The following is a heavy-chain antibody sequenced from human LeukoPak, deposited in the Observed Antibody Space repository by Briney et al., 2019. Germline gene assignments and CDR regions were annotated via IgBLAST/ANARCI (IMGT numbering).Heavy chain of an antibody. J-gene: IGHJ4*02. CDR1: VCTFISYY. Sequence: GASVTVSCKASVCTFISYYMHWLRQAPGQGLEWMGIINPSGGRTSYAQKFQGRVTMTRDTSTSTVYMELSSRRSEDTAVYYCARELGSAVAEKDYWGQGTLVTVSS. D-gene: IGHD6-19*01. CDR3: ARELGSAVAEKDY. V-gene: IGHV1-46*01. CDR2: INPSGGRT.